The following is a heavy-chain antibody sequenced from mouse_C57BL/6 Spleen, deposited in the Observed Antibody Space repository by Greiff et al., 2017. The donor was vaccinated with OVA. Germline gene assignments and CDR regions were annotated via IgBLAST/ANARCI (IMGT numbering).Heavy chain of an antibody. J-gene: IGHJ1*03. V-gene: IGHV1-61*01. CDR2: IYPSDSET. CDR3: ARKATVGYFDV. CDR1: GYTFTSYW. Sequence: VQLQESGAELVRPGSSVKLSCKASGYTFTSYWMDWVKQRPGQGLEWIGNIYPSDSETHYNQKFKDKATLTVDKSSSTAYMQLSSLTSEDSAVYYCARKATVGYFDVWGTGTTVTVSS. D-gene: IGHD1-1*01.